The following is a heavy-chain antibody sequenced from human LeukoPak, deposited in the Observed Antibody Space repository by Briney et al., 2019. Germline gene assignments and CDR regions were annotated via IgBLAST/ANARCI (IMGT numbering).Heavy chain of an antibody. D-gene: IGHD6-6*01. CDR3: TRDWYSSSDH. CDR1: GFTFSSSW. Sequence: GGSLRLSCAASGFTFSSSWMHWVRQAPGKGLVWVSRINSDGSSTTYTDSVKGRFTISRDNAKNTLYLQMNSLRAEDTAVYYCTRDWYSSSDHWGQGTLVTVSS. CDR2: INSDGSST. J-gene: IGHJ4*02. V-gene: IGHV3-74*01.